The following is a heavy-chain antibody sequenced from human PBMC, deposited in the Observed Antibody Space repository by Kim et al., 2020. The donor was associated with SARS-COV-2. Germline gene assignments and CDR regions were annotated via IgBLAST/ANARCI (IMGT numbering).Heavy chain of an antibody. CDR2: IKQDGSEK. D-gene: IGHD6-19*01. V-gene: IGHV3-7*01. Sequence: GGSLRLSCAASGFTFSSYWMSWVRQAPGKGLEWVANIKQDGSEKYYVDSVKGRFTISRDNAKNSLYLQMNSLRAEDTAVYYCAIINTGYSSGWFYGMDVWGQGTTVTVSS. J-gene: IGHJ6*02. CDR3: AIINTGYSSGWFYGMDV. CDR1: GFTFSSYW.